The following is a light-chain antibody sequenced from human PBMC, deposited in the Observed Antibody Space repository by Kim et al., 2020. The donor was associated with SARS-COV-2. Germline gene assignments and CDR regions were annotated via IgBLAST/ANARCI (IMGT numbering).Light chain of an antibody. CDR2: YDS. CDR1: NIGSKS. Sequence: APGKTARITCGGNNIGSKSVNWYQQKPGQAPVLVIYYDSDRPSGIPERFSGSNSGNTATLTISRVEAGDEADYYCQVWDSSSDLWVFGGGTQLTVL. CDR3: QVWDSSSDLWV. J-gene: IGLJ3*02. V-gene: IGLV3-21*04.